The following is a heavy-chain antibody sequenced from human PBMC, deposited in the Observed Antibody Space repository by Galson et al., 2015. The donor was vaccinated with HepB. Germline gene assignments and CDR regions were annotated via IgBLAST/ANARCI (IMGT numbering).Heavy chain of an antibody. CDR2: ISAYNGNT. V-gene: IGHV1-18*04. CDR1: GYTFTSYG. J-gene: IGHJ6*02. D-gene: IGHD7-27*01. Sequence: SVKVSCKAPGYTFTSYGISWVRQAPGQGLEWMGWISAYNGNTNYAQKLQGRVTMTTDTSTSTAYMELRSLRSDDTAVYYCARDSPGDLPLPYYYGMDVWGQGTTVTVSS. CDR3: ARDSPGDLPLPYYYGMDV.